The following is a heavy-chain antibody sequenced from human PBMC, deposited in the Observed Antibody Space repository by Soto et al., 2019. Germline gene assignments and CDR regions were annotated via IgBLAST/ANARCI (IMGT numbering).Heavy chain of an antibody. CDR2: ISTTGSYT. CDR1: GFTFNDYY. Sequence: GGALRLSCAAPGFTFNDYYMTWVRQAPGKGLEWVSCISTTGSYTNYADSVKGRFTVSRDNANNPMYLQMNSLRDEDTAVYYCARIVGARLNDYWGQGTLVTVSS. J-gene: IGHJ4*02. CDR3: ARIVGARLNDY. D-gene: IGHD1-26*01. V-gene: IGHV3-11*03.